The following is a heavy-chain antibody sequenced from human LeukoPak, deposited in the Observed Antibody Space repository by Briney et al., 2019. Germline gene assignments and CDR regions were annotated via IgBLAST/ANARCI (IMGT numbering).Heavy chain of an antibody. J-gene: IGHJ4*02. CDR3: ARGGGGWDYFDY. CDR2: IIPIFGTT. D-gene: IGHD6-19*01. V-gene: IGHV1-69*05. Sequence: GASVKVSCKASGGTFRSYAISWVRQAPGQGLEWMGGIIPIFGTTNYAQKLQGRVTMTTDTSTSTAYMELRSLRSDDTAVYYCARGGGGWDYFDYWGQGTLVTVSS. CDR1: GGTFRSYA.